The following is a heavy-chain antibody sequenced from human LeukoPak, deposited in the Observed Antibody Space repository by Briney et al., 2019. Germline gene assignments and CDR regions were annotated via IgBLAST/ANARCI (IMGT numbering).Heavy chain of an antibody. V-gene: IGHV3-23*01. CDR1: GLIFSSYA. CDR3: AKASRDLGYYFDY. J-gene: IGHJ4*02. D-gene: IGHD3-16*01. CDR2: ISGSGGST. Sequence: PGGSLRLSCAASGLIFSSYAMSWVRQAPGKGLEWVSGISGSGGSTYYADSVKGRFTISRDNSKNTLYLQMNSLRAEDTAVYYCAKASRDLGYYFDYWGQGTLVTVSS.